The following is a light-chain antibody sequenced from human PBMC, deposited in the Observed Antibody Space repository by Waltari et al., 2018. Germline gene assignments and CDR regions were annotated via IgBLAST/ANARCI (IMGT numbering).Light chain of an antibody. J-gene: IGKJ1*01. CDR2: AAS. CDR1: QSISSS. V-gene: IGKV1-39*01. Sequence: DIQMTQSPSSLSASVGDSITITCRASQSISSSLNWYQQKSGKAPKLLISAASGLQSGVPSRFSGRGSGTDFTLSISSLQPEDFATYYCQQSYSPPPAFGQGTKVEIK. CDR3: QQSYSPPPA.